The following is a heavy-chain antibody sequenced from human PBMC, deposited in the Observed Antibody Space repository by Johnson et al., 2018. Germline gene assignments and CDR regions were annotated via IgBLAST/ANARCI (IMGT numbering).Heavy chain of an antibody. V-gene: IGHV1-46*01. D-gene: IGHD2-2*01. CDR1: GYTFTSYY. CDR3: GSFRTPDRAFDI. Sequence: QVRLVQSGAEVKKPGASVKVSCKASGYTFTSYYMHWVRQAPGQGLEWMGIINPSGGSTSYAQKFQGRVTMTRDTSTSTVYMELSSLRSEDTAVYYCGSFRTPDRAFDIWGQGTMVTVSS. J-gene: IGHJ3*02. CDR2: INPSGGST.